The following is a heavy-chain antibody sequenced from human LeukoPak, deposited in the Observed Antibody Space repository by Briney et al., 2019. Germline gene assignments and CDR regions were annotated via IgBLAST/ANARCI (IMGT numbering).Heavy chain of an antibody. Sequence: GASVKVSCKASGYNFLNYGISWVRQAPGQGLEWMGWISGKTGNINYAQKFQARATMTRDTSTSTAYMELRSLRSDDTAVYFCARRFLNSHPIYYYMDVWAKGPTVIVSS. CDR2: ISGKTGNI. CDR1: GYNFLNYG. D-gene: IGHD2-21*01. CDR3: ARRFLNSHPIYYYMDV. V-gene: IGHV1-18*01. J-gene: IGHJ6*03.